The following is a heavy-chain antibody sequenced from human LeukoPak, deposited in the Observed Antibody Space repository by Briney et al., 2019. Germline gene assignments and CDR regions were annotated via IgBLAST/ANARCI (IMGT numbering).Heavy chain of an antibody. CDR3: ARGGYSSSWPSFNWFDP. CDR2: ISYDGSNK. J-gene: IGHJ5*02. Sequence: PGGSLRLSCAASGFTFSSYAMHWVRQAPGKGLEWVAVISYDGSNKYYADSVKGRFTISRDNSKNTLYLQMNSLRAEDTAVYYCARGGYSSSWPSFNWFDPWGQGTLVTVSS. CDR1: GFTFSSYA. V-gene: IGHV3-30*04. D-gene: IGHD6-13*01.